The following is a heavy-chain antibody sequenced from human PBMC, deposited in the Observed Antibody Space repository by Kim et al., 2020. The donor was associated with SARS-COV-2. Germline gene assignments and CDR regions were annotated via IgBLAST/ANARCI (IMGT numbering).Heavy chain of an antibody. CDR1: GFTFSSYS. D-gene: IGHD6-19*01. CDR3: ARDFSSGWALTERYFDL. J-gene: IGHJ2*01. Sequence: GGSLRLSCAASGFTFSSYSMNWVRQAPGKGLEGVSYISSSSSTIYYADSVKGRFTISRDNAKNSLYLQMNSLRAEDTAVYYCARDFSSGWALTERYFDLWGRGTLVTVSS. CDR2: ISSSSSTI. V-gene: IGHV3-48*04.